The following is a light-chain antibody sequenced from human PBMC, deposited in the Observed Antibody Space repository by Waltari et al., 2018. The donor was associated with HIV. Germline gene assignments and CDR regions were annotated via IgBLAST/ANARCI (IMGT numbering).Light chain of an antibody. J-gene: IGLJ1*01. Sequence: QSALTQPASVSGSPGQSITISCTGTSSDVGSYNLVSWYQQHPGKAPKLMIYEGSKRPSGVSKRFSGSKSGNTASLKISGLQAEDEADYYCCSYAGSSTLGFGTGTKVTVL. V-gene: IGLV2-23*01. CDR1: SSDVGSYNL. CDR2: EGS. CDR3: CSYAGSSTLG.